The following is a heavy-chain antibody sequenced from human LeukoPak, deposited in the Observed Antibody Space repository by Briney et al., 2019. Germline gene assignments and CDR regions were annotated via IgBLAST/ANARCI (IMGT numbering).Heavy chain of an antibody. Sequence: GGSLRLSCAASGFTFSSYAMHWVRQAPGKGLEYVSAISSNGGSTYYANSVKGRFTISRDNSKNTLYLQMGSLRAEDMAVYYRARSPRITMVRGVITPLDYWGQGTLVTVSS. V-gene: IGHV3-64*01. CDR3: ARSPRITMVRGVITPLDY. CDR2: ISSNGGST. CDR1: GFTFSSYA. D-gene: IGHD3-10*01. J-gene: IGHJ4*02.